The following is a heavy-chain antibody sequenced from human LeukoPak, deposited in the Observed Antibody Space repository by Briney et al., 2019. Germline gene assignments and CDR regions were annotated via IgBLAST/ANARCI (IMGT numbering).Heavy chain of an antibody. CDR2: INPNSGGT. CDR1: GYTFTGYY. Sequence: ASVKVSCKASGYTFTGYYMHWVRQAPGQGLEWMGWINPNSGGTNYAQKFQGRATMTRDTSISTAYMELSRLRSDDTAVYYCASPSTAYCSSTSCYVSDYWGQGTLVTVSS. J-gene: IGHJ4*02. D-gene: IGHD2-2*01. V-gene: IGHV1-2*02. CDR3: ASPSTAYCSSTSCYVSDY.